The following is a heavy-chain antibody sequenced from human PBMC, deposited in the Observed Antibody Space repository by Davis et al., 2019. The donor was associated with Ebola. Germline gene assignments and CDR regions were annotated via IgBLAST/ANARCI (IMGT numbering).Heavy chain of an antibody. J-gene: IGHJ4*02. CDR1: GYTFTGYY. V-gene: IGHV1-2*04. Sequence: AASVKVSCEASGYTFTGYYMHWVRQAPGQGLEWMGWINPNSGGTNYAQKFQGWVTMTRDTSISTAYMELSRLRSDDTAVYYCAREGGYCSGGSCYSLFVWGQGTLVTVSS. CDR2: INPNSGGT. D-gene: IGHD2-15*01. CDR3: AREGGYCSGGSCYSLFV.